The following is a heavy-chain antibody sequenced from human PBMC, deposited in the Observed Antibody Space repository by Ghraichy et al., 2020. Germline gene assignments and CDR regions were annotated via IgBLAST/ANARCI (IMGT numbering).Heavy chain of an antibody. CDR1: GGSFSGYY. J-gene: IGHJ6*03. V-gene: IGHV4-34*01. CDR2: INHSGST. CDR3: ARILITMVRGVIIREFYYYYYMDV. D-gene: IGHD3-10*01. Sequence: SETLSLTCAVYGGSFSGYYWSWIRQPPGKGLEWIGEINHSGSTNYNPSLKSRVTISVDTSKNQFSLKLSSVTAADTAVYYCARILITMVRGVIIREFYYYYYMDVWGKGTTVTVSS.